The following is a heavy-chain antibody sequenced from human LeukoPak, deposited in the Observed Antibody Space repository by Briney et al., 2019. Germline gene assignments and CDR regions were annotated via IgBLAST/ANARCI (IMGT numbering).Heavy chain of an antibody. V-gene: IGHV3-66*01. CDR2: IYDGGGT. D-gene: IGHD3-10*01. CDR1: GFIVSNNY. J-gene: IGHJ4*02. CDR3: ARAFQYGSGSHPYSL. Sequence: HPGGSLRLSCAASGFIVSNNYMSWVRQAPGKGLEWVSVIYDGGGTYYADSVKGRFTISRDNFKNTVYLQMNSLRAEDTAVYYCARAFQYGSGSHPYSLWGQGTLVTVSS.